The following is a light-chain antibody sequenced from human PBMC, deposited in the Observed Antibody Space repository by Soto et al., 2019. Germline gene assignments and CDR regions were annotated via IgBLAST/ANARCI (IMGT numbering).Light chain of an antibody. V-gene: IGKV1-5*03. CDR2: KAS. J-gene: IGKJ2*01. CDR1: QSISSW. CDR3: QQYNSYPYT. Sequence: IRMTQSPSTLSASVEDRVTITCRASQSISSWLAWYQQKPGKAPKLLIYKASSLESGVPSRFSGSGSGTEFTLTISSLQPDDFATYYCQQYNSYPYTFGQGTKLEIK.